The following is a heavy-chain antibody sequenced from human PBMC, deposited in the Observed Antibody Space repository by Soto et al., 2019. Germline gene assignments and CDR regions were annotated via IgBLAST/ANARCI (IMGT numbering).Heavy chain of an antibody. CDR1: GYTFTSYY. V-gene: IGHV1-46*01. CDR3: AINRFCSSTSCYGNY. CDR2: INPSGGST. Sequence: QVQLVQSGAEVKKPGASVKVSCKASGYTFTSYYMHWVRQAPGQGLEWMGIINPSGGSTSYAQKFQGRVTMTMDTSTSTVYMELSRRRSEDTAVYYCAINRFCSSTSCYGNYWGQGTLVTVSS. J-gene: IGHJ4*02. D-gene: IGHD2-2*01.